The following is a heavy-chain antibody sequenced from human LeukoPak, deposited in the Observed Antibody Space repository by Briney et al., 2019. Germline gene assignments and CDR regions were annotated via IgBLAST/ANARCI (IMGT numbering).Heavy chain of an antibody. CDR2: IYYSGNT. V-gene: IGHV4-30-4*01. Sequence: PSQTLSLTCTVSVDSVSSGDYYSSWIRQPPGKGLEWIGYIYYSGNTYYNPSLKSRLTISLDTSKNQFSLRLTSATAADTAVYYCARARRFAAAGTTAFDIWGQGTMVTVSS. CDR1: VDSVSSGDYY. J-gene: IGHJ3*02. D-gene: IGHD6-13*01. CDR3: ARARRFAAAGTTAFDI.